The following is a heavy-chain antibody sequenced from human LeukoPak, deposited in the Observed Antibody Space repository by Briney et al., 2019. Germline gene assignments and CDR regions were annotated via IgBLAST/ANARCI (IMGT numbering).Heavy chain of an antibody. J-gene: IGHJ6*03. Sequence: PGGSLRLSCAASGFTFSSYAMHWVRQAPGKGLEWVAVISYDGSNKYYADFVKGRFTISRDNSKSTLYLQMNSLRAEDTAVYYCARVPGEDRFLEWSISSYYMDVWGKGTTVTVSS. CDR1: GFTFSSYA. CDR2: ISYDGSNK. V-gene: IGHV3-30*04. CDR3: ARVPGEDRFLEWSISSYYMDV. D-gene: IGHD3-3*01.